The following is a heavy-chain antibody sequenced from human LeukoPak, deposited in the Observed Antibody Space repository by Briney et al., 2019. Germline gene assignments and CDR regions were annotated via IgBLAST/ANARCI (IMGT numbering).Heavy chain of an antibody. CDR3: ARAGDCSSTSCYRPFDY. V-gene: IGHV3-30*04. Sequence: GGSLRLSCAASGFTFSSYAMHWVRQAPGKGLEWVAVISYDGSNKYYADSVKGRFTISRDNSKNTLYVQMNSLRPEDTAVYYCARAGDCSSTSCYRPFDYWGQGTLVTVSS. CDR1: GFTFSSYA. J-gene: IGHJ4*02. D-gene: IGHD2-2*01. CDR2: ISYDGSNK.